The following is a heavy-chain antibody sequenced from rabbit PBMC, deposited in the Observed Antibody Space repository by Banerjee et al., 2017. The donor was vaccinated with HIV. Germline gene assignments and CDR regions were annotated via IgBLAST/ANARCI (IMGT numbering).Heavy chain of an antibody. J-gene: IGHJ4*01. V-gene: IGHV1S47*01. D-gene: IGHD2-1*01. CDR1: GFDFSSYG. CDR2: IDPIFGIT. CDR3: VRDRANIGGDYGPYYFDL. Sequence: LVESGGGLVQPGGSLKLSCKASGFDFSSYGVSWVRQAPGKGLEWIGYIDPIFGITYFANWVNGRFTISSHNAQNTVFLQLNSLTAADTATYFCVRDRANIGGDYGPYYFDLWGPGTLVTVS.